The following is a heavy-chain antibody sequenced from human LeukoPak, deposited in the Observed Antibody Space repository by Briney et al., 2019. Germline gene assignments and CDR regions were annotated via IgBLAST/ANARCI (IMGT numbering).Heavy chain of an antibody. Sequence: SETLSLSCSVSGVSISSFNWNWIRQPAGKGLEWIGRIHNDGSTMYNPSLKSRVTISVDTSKNQFSLKLSSVTAADTAVYYCARSHYDFWSGYRWGQGTLVTVSS. CDR2: IHNDGST. J-gene: IGHJ4*02. CDR3: ARSHYDFWSGYR. D-gene: IGHD3-3*01. CDR1: GVSISSFN. V-gene: IGHV4-4*07.